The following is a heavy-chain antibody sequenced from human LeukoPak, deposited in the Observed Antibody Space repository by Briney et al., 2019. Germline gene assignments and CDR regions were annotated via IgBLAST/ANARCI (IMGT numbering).Heavy chain of an antibody. CDR3: ARGGTAYYYGSGSSYIDY. J-gene: IGHJ4*02. CDR1: GYTFTSYD. CDR2: MNPNSGNT. Sequence: ASVKVSCKASGYTFTSYDINWVRQAPGQGLEWMGWMNPNSGNTVYARKFQGRVTMTRNTSISTAYMELSSLRSEDTAVYYCARGGTAYYYGSGSSYIDYWGQGTLVTASS. V-gene: IGHV1-8*01. D-gene: IGHD3-10*01.